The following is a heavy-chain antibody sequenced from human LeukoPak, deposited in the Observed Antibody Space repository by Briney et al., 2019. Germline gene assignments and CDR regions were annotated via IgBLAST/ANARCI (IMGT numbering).Heavy chain of an antibody. D-gene: IGHD3-22*01. V-gene: IGHV3-30-3*01. CDR2: ISYDGSNK. Sequence: SGGSLRLSCAASGFTFSSYAMHWVRQAPGKGLEWVAVISYDGSNKYYADSVKGRFTISRDNSKNTLYLQMNSLRAEDTAVYYCARAEDSSGYYQLYYFDYWGQGTLVTVSS. CDR1: GFTFSSYA. CDR3: ARAEDSSGYYQLYYFDY. J-gene: IGHJ4*02.